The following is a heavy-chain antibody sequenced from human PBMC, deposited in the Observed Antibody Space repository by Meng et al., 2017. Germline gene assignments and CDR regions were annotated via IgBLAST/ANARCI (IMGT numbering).Heavy chain of an antibody. Sequence: HVQYEVWGRGLLKPSETLSLTWAVYVGSFGGYYWSWIRQPPGKGLEWIGEINHSGSTNYNPSLKSRVTISVDTSKNQFSLKLSSVTAADTAVYYCARGYCSGGSCYSNWFDPWGQGTLVTVSS. CDR3: ARGYCSGGSCYSNWFDP. CDR2: INHSGST. V-gene: IGHV4-34*01. J-gene: IGHJ5*02. CDR1: VGSFGGYY. D-gene: IGHD2-15*01.